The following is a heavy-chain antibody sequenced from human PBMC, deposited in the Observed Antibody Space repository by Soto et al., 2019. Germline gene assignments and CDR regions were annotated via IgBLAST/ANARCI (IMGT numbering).Heavy chain of an antibody. CDR2: LNPITGGT. CDR1: GYSLTGYY. CDR3: TRDLDY. Sequence: QVQLVQSGAEVKKPGASVKVSCKPSGYSLTGYYMHWVRQAPGQGLEWMGWLNPITGGTNYTQKFQGRVTMTRDPSIGTAYMELSGLRSDDTAVYFCTRDLDYWGQGTLVTVSS. J-gene: IGHJ4*02. V-gene: IGHV1-2*02.